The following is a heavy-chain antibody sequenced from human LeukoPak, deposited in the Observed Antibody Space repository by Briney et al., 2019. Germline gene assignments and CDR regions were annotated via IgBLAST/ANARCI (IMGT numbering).Heavy chain of an antibody. CDR2: IRSKAYGGTT. Sequence: GRSLRLSCTASGFTFGDYAMSWVRQAPGKGLEWVGFIRSKAYGGTTEYAASVKGRFTISRDDSKSIAYLQMNSLETEDTAVYYCTRVITWFGELSHFDYWGQGTLVTVSS. CDR1: GFTFGDYA. CDR3: TRVITWFGELSHFDY. V-gene: IGHV3-49*04. D-gene: IGHD3-10*01. J-gene: IGHJ4*02.